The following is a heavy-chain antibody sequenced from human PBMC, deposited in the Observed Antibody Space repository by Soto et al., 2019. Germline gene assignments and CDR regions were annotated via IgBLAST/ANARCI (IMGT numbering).Heavy chain of an antibody. CDR1: GGSISSGDYY. CDR3: ARDRYVDTAMVADYYYGMDV. D-gene: IGHD5-18*01. Sequence: SETLSLTCTVSGGSISSGDYYWSWIRQPPGKGLEWIGYTYYSGSTYYNPSLKSRVTISVDTSKNQFSLKLSSVTAADTAVYYCARDRYVDTAMVADYYYGMDVWGQGTTVTVSS. J-gene: IGHJ6*02. CDR2: TYYSGST. V-gene: IGHV4-30-4*01.